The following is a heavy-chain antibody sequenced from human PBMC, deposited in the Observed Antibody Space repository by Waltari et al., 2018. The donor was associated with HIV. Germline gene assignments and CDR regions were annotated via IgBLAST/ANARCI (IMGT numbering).Heavy chain of an antibody. CDR2: IDDSGST. CDR1: GVSISSSTYY. CDR3: ARHPIYYYDTSGYYDY. Sequence: QPQLQESGPGLVKPSETLSLTCTVSGVSISSSTYYWGWIRQPPGKGLEWIGSIDDSGSTYYNPTLKSRVTIAVDTSKNQFSLKLTSVTAADTSIYYCARHPIYYYDTSGYYDYWGQGTLVTVSS. J-gene: IGHJ4*02. D-gene: IGHD3-22*01. V-gene: IGHV4-39*01.